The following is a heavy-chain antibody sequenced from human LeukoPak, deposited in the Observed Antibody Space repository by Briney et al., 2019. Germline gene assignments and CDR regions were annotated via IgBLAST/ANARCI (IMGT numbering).Heavy chain of an antibody. CDR1: GDSVSNNSAS. J-gene: IGHJ5*02. V-gene: IGHV6-1*01. CDR3: ARWLTT. Sequence: SQTLSLTCVISGDSVSNNSASWNWIRQYPSRGLEWMGRTYYRSRWYKDYAVSVKSRITINPDTSKNQFSLQLNSVTPEDTAVYYCARWLTTWGQGTLVTVYS. D-gene: IGHD3-9*01. CDR2: TYYRSRWYK.